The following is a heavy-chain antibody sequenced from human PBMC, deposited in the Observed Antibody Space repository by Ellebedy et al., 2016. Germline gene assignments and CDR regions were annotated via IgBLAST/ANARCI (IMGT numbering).Heavy chain of an antibody. CDR2: IYPDDSDT. CDR1: GDSFPSHW. V-gene: IGHV5-51*01. D-gene: IGHD5-18*01. CDR3: ARQFTAGRYITNWFDT. Sequence: GESLKISXEASGDSFPSHWIGWVRQMPGKGLEWMGVIYPDDSDTRYSPSFQGQVTISADRSTNTIHLQWTTLRPSDTAVYYCARQFTAGRYITNWFDTWGQGTLVTVSS. J-gene: IGHJ5*02.